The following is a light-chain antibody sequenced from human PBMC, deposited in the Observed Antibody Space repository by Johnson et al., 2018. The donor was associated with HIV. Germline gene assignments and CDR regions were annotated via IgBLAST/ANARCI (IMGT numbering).Light chain of an antibody. CDR3: GTWDSRLNVYL. CDR1: NSNIGNNY. Sequence: QPVLTQPPSVSAAPGQKVTISCSGSNSNIGNNYVSWYQQLPGTAPKLLIYESTNRPSGIPDRFSGSKSGTSATLGISGLKTGDEADYYCGTWDSRLNVYLFGPGTKVTVL. CDR2: EST. J-gene: IGLJ1*01. V-gene: IGLV1-51*02.